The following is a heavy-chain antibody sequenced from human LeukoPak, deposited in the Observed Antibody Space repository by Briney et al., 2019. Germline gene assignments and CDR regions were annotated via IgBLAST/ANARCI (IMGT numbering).Heavy chain of an antibody. V-gene: IGHV3-23*01. Sequence: PGGSLRLSCAASGFTFSSYSMNWVRQAPGKGLEWVSAISGSGGSTYYADSVKGRFTISRDNSKNTLYLQMNSLRAEDTAVYYCAKGRTVIGAFDIWGQGTMVTVSS. J-gene: IGHJ3*02. CDR3: AKGRTVIGAFDI. CDR1: GFTFSSYS. CDR2: ISGSGGST. D-gene: IGHD2-21*01.